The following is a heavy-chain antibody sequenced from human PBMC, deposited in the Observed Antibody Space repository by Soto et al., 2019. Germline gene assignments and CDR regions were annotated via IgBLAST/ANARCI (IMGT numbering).Heavy chain of an antibody. J-gene: IGHJ5*02. CDR1: GFPFSSYW. V-gene: IGHV3-7*01. CDR3: VKGHLFVGP. CDR2: IKPDGSDT. Sequence: EVQLVESGGDLVQPGGSLRLSCAASGFPFSSYWMPWVRRAPGKGLQWVASIKPDGSDTYYLDSVRGRFTVSRDNARNSVYLQMNSLGVDDTALYHCVKGHLFVGPWGQGALDIVTS. D-gene: IGHD3-10*02.